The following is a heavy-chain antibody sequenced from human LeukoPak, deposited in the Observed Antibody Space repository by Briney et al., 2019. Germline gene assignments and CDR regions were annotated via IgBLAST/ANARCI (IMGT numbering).Heavy chain of an antibody. CDR2: INLNSGGT. J-gene: IGHJ4*02. D-gene: IGHD4-17*01. V-gene: IGHV1-2*02. CDR1: GYTFTGYY. Sequence: GASVKVSCKASGYTFTGYYMHWVRQAPGQGLQWMGWINLNSGGTNDAQKFQGRVTMTRDTSITTAYMELRRLRSDDTAVYYCAAALDFDYGMISDYWGQGTLVTVSS. CDR3: AAALDFDYGMISDY.